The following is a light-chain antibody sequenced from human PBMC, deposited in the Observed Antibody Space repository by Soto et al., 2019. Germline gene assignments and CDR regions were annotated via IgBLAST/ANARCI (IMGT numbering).Light chain of an antibody. Sequence: QSVLTQPPSVSGAPGQRVTISCTGSSSNIGAGYDVHWYQQLPGTAPKLLIYGNSNRASGVPDRFSGSKSGTSASLAITGLQAEDEADYYCQSYDSSLSGRGVVFGGGTKLTVL. CDR3: QSYDSSLSGRGVV. CDR2: GNS. J-gene: IGLJ2*01. CDR1: SSNIGAGYD. V-gene: IGLV1-40*01.